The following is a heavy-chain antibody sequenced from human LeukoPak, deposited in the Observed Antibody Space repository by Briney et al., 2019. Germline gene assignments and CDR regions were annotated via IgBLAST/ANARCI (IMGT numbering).Heavy chain of an antibody. J-gene: IGHJ3*02. Sequence: PSETLSLTCTVSGYSISSGYYWGWIRPPPGKGLEWIGSIYHSGSTYYNPSLKSRVTISVDTSKNQFSLKLSSVTAADTAVYYCARVVVPGAFDIWGQGTMVTVSS. D-gene: IGHD2-15*01. V-gene: IGHV4-38-2*02. CDR1: GYSISSGYY. CDR3: ARVVVPGAFDI. CDR2: IYHSGST.